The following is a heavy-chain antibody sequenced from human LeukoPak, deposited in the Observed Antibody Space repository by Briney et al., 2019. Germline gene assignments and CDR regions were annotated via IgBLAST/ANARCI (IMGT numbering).Heavy chain of an antibody. J-gene: IGHJ4*02. CDR3: ARGAVAGDY. CDR1: GFTFDDYA. Sequence: SLRLSCAASGFTFDDYAMHWVRQAPGKGLEWVSGISWNSGSIGYADSVKGRFTISRDNAKNSLYLQMNSLRAEDTAVYYCARGAVAGDYWGQGTLVTVSS. CDR2: ISWNSGSI. D-gene: IGHD6-19*01. V-gene: IGHV3-9*01.